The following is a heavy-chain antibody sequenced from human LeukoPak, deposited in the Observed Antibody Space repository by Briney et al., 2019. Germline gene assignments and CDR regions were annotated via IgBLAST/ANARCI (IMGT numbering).Heavy chain of an antibody. D-gene: IGHD2-15*01. J-gene: IGHJ5*02. CDR1: GFTFSSYA. CDR3: ARERYCSGGSCYSGDWFDP. CDR2: ISGSGGST. V-gene: IGHV3-23*01. Sequence: PGGSLRLSCAASGFTFSSYAMSWVRQAPGKGLEWVSAISGSGGSTYYADSVKGRFTISRDNAKNSLYLQMNSLRAEDTAVYYCARERYCSGGSCYSGDWFDPWGQGTLVTVSS.